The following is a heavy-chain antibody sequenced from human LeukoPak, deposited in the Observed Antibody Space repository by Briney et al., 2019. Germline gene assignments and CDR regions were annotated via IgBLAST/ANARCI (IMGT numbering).Heavy chain of an antibody. V-gene: IGHV3-48*03. D-gene: IGHD6-6*01. CDR3: AREASIVVRCSDY. CDR1: GFTFSSYE. J-gene: IGHJ4*02. Sequence: GGSLRLSCAASGFTFSSYEMNWVRQAPGKGLEWVSYISSSGSTIYYADSVKGRFTISRDNAKNSLYLQMNSLRAEDTAVYYCAREASIVVRCSDYWGQGTLVTVSS. CDR2: ISSSGSTI.